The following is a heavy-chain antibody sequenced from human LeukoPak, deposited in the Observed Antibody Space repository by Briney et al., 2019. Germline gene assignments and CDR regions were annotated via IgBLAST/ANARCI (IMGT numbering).Heavy chain of an antibody. CDR1: GFTVSSNY. Sequence: GGSLRLSCAASGFTVSSNYMNWVRQAPGKGLEWVSVIYSGGSTYYADSVKGRFTISRDNSKNTLYLQMNSLRAEDTAVYYCAKAAHYDFWSGYDYWGQGTVVTVSS. CDR3: AKAAHYDFWSGYDY. V-gene: IGHV3-53*05. CDR2: IYSGGST. J-gene: IGHJ4*02. D-gene: IGHD3-3*01.